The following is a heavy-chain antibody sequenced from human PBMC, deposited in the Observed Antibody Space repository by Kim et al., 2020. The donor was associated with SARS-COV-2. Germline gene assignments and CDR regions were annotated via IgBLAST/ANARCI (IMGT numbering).Heavy chain of an antibody. CDR1: GGSFSGYY. V-gene: IGHV4-34*01. J-gene: IGHJ4*02. CDR2: INHSGST. Sequence: SETLSLTCAVYGGSFSGYYWSWIRQPPGKGLEWIGEINHSGSTNYNPSLKSRVTISVDTSKNQFSLKLSSVTAADTAVYYCARGRGDYWGQGTLVTVSS. CDR3: ARGRGDY.